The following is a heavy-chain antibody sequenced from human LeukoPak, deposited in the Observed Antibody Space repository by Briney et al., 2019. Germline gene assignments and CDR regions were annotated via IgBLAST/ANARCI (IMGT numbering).Heavy chain of an antibody. Sequence: GGSLRLSCSGSGFTFSNYVMSWVRQAPGKGLEWVSSISANSLHIFYADSVKGRFTISRDNSKNTLHLQMNTLRSEDTAVYYCATAPIPIAAAGPYYFDYWGQGTLVTVSS. CDR1: GFTFSNYV. CDR2: ISANSLHI. D-gene: IGHD6-13*01. V-gene: IGHV3-23*01. J-gene: IGHJ4*02. CDR3: ATAPIPIAAAGPYYFDY.